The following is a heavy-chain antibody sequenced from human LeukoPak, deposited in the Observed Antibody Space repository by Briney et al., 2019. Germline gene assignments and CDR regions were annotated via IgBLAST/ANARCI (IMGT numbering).Heavy chain of an antibody. V-gene: IGHV4-4*07. D-gene: IGHD3-10*01. CDR3: ARRCGSGSYLDAFDI. Sequence: PSETLSLTCTVSGGSISGFYWSWFRQSAEKGLEWIGRVYTNGASNYNPFLKSRVTISVDTSKNQFSLKLSSVTAADTAVYYCARRCGSGSYLDAFDIWGQGTMVTVSS. J-gene: IGHJ3*02. CDR1: GGSISGFY. CDR2: VYTNGAS.